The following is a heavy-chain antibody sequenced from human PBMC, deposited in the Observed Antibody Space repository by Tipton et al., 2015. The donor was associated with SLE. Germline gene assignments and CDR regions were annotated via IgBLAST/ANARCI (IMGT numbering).Heavy chain of an antibody. CDR1: GFTFSAYG. CDR2: IYSGGKT. D-gene: IGHD1-1*01. V-gene: IGHV3-23*03. Sequence: LSLTCAASGFTFSAYGMSWVRQAPGKGLEWVSLIYSGGKTSFADSVKSRFSISRDNSENTLHLQMRRLRAEDTAVYYCAKIAGYNSNYFDSWGQGTLVIVSS. CDR3: AKIAGYNSNYFDS. J-gene: IGHJ4*02.